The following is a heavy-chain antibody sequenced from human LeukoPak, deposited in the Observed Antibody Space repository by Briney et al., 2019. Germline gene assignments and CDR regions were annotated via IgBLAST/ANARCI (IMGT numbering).Heavy chain of an antibody. V-gene: IGHV1-18*01. Sequence: ASVKVSCKASGYTFTSYGISWVRQAPGQGLEWMGWISAYNGNTNYAQKLQGRVTMTTDTSTSTAYMELSSLRSEDTAVYYCGRVPYSSSREGTNYYYYYGMDVWGQGTTVTVSS. J-gene: IGHJ6*02. CDR2: ISAYNGNT. D-gene: IGHD6-13*01. CDR3: GRVPYSSSREGTNYYYYYGMDV. CDR1: GYTFTSYG.